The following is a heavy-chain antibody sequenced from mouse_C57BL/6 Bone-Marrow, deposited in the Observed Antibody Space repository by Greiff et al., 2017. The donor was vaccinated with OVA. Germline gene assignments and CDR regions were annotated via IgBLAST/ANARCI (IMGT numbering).Heavy chain of an antibody. Sequence: QVQLKESGPELVKPGASVKISCKASGYAFSSSWMNWVKQRPGKGLEWIGRIYPGDGDTNYNGKFKGKATMTADKSSSTAYMQLSSLTSEDSAVYFCARELRFYWYFDVWGTGTTVTVSS. CDR2: IYPGDGDT. CDR1: GYAFSSSW. D-gene: IGHD4-1*01. J-gene: IGHJ1*03. CDR3: ARELRFYWYFDV. V-gene: IGHV1-82*01.